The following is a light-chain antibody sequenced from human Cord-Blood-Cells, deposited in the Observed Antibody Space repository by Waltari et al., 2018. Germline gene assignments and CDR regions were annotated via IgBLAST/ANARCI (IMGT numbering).Light chain of an antibody. CDR3: QAWDSSTVV. V-gene: IGLV3-1*01. CDR2: QDS. CDR1: KLGDKY. J-gene: IGLJ2*01. Sequence: SYELTQQPSVSVSPGQTVSITCSGDKLGDKYACWYQQKPGQSPVLVIYQDSKRPSGIPERFSGSNSGNTATLTISGTQAMDEADYYCQAWDSSTVVFGGGTKLTVL.